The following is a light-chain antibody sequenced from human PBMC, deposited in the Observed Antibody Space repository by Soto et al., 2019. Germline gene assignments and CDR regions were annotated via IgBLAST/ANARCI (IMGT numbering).Light chain of an antibody. CDR2: EDS. CDR3: QVWDVSTVHYV. J-gene: IGLJ1*01. V-gene: IGLV3-21*02. Sequence: SYELTQPPSMSVAPGQTARITCGGNNIGSKTVHWYQQKAGQSPVLVVYEDSDRPSGIPERCSGSNSGNTATLTISSVEAGDEADYYCQVWDVSTVHYVFGTGTKVTVL. CDR1: NIGSKT.